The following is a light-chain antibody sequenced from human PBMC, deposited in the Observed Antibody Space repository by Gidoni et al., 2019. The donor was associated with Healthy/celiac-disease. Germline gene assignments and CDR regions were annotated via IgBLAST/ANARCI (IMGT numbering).Light chain of an antibody. V-gene: IGKV1-39*01. CDR3: QQSYSTPPIT. CDR1: QSISSY. J-gene: IGKJ5*01. CDR2: AAS. Sequence: IQIPQSPSSLSASVGDRVTITCRASQSISSYLNWYQQKPGKAPKLLIYAASSLQSGVPSRFSGSGSGTDFTLTISSLQPEDFATYYCQQSYSTPPITFXQXTRLEIK.